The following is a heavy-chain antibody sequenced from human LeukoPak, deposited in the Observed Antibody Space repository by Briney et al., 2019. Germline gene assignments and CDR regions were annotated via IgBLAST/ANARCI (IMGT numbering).Heavy chain of an antibody. CDR2: IRSKAYGGTT. CDR3: TRVLITFGGVIVIPHYFDY. V-gene: IGHV3-49*03. D-gene: IGHD3-16*02. J-gene: IGHJ4*02. CDR1: GFTFGDYA. Sequence: PGGSLRLSCTASGFTFGDYAMSWFRQAPGKGLEWVGFIRSKAYGGTTEYAASVKGRFTISRDDSKSIAYLQMNSLKTEDTAVYYCTRVLITFGGVIVIPHYFDYWGQGTLVTVSS.